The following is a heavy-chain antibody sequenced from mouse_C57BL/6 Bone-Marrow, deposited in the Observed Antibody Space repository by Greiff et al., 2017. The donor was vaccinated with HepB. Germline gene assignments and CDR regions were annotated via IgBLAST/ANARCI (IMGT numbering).Heavy chain of an antibody. CDR1: GFTFSNYW. CDR2: IRLKSDNYAT. Sequence: DVKLVESGGGLVQPGGSMKLSCVASGFTFSNYWMNWVRQSPEKGLEWVAQIRLKSDNYATHYAESVKGRFTISRDDSKSSVYLQMNNLRAEDTGIYYCTGSDYDPAWFAYWGQGTLVTVSA. D-gene: IGHD2-4*01. V-gene: IGHV6-3*01. J-gene: IGHJ3*01. CDR3: TGSDYDPAWFAY.